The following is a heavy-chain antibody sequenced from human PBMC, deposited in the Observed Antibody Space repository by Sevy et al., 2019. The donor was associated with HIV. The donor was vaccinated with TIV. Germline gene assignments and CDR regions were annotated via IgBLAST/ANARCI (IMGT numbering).Heavy chain of an antibody. CDR3: ARDLEFYDYGDYGPAFNPDY. V-gene: IGHV3-33*01. J-gene: IGHJ4*02. CDR1: GFTFSSYG. CDR2: IWFDGSNK. Sequence: GGSLRLSCAASGFTFSSYGMHWVRQAPGKGLEWLAVIWFDGSNKYYADSLKGRFTISRDIAKNTLHLQMNSLRAEDTAVYYCARDLEFYDYGDYGPAFNPDYWGRGTLVTVSS. D-gene: IGHD4-17*01.